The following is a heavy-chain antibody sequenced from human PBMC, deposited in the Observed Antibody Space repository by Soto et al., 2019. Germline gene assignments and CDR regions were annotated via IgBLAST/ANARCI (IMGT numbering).Heavy chain of an antibody. CDR2: IYSGGST. V-gene: IGHV3-66*01. CDR1: GFTVSSNY. J-gene: IGHJ4*02. CDR3: ARERPGWPLDY. Sequence: GGSLRLSCAASGFTVSSNYMSWVRQAPGKGLEWVSVIYSGGSTYYADSVKGRFTISRDNSKNTLYLQMNSLRAEDTAVYYCARERPGWPLDYWGQGTLVTVSS. D-gene: IGHD6-19*01.